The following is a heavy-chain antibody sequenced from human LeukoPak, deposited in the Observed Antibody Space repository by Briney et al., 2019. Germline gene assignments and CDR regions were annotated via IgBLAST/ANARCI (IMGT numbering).Heavy chain of an antibody. D-gene: IGHD2-2*01. J-gene: IGHJ4*02. Sequence: GGSLRLSCAASGFILGNDDMNWVRQAPGTGLEWVSGISGDADRTHYAGSVKGRFTISRDNSKNTLSLQMNSLRAEDTAVYYCAKVNWCSASCADAWGQGTLVTVSS. CDR2: ISGDADRT. CDR3: AKVNWCSASCADA. CDR1: GFILGNDD. V-gene: IGHV3-23*01.